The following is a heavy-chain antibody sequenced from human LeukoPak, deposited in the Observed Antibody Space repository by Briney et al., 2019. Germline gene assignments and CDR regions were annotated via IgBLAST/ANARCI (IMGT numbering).Heavy chain of an antibody. J-gene: IGHJ4*02. CDR3: EVVVAATPF. V-gene: IGHV4-34*01. D-gene: IGHD2-15*01. Sequence: SETLSLTCAVQGGSFSGFFWTWIRQPPGKGLEWIGSIYYSGSTYYNPSLKSRVTISVDTSKNQFSLKLSSVTAADTAVYYCEVVVAATPFWGQGTLVTVSS. CDR1: GGSFSGFF. CDR2: IYYSGST.